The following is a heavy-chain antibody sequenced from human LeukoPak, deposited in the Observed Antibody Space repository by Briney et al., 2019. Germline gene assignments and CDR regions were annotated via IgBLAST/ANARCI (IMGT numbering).Heavy chain of an antibody. CDR1: GGTFSSYA. V-gene: IGHV1-69*04. D-gene: IGHD2-2*01. CDR3: ARAGYCSSTSCIRFDY. J-gene: IGHJ4*02. Sequence: SVKVSCKGSGGTFSSYAISWVGQAPGQGLEWMGRIIPILGIANYAQKFQGRVTITADKSTSTAYMELSSLRSEDTAVYYCARAGYCSSTSCIRFDYWGQGTLVTVSS. CDR2: IIPILGIA.